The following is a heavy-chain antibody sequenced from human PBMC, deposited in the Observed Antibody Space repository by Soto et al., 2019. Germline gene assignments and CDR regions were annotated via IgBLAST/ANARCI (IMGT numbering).Heavy chain of an antibody. Sequence: EVQLVESGGGLVKPGVSLRLSCAASGFTFTNAWMNWVRQAPGKGLEWVGRIKSKTDGGTADYAAPVKGRFTISRDDSSTTLYLQMNSLKAEDTAVYYCTAGGVPAAAKGYYYCAMDVWGQGTTVTVSS. J-gene: IGHJ6*02. CDR3: TAGGVPAAAKGYYYCAMDV. CDR2: IKSKTDGGTA. V-gene: IGHV3-15*07. CDR1: GFTFTNAW. D-gene: IGHD2-2*01.